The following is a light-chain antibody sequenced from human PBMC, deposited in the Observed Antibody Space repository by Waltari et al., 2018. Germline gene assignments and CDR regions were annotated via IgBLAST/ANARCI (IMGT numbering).Light chain of an antibody. CDR3: HQYYILPFS. CDR1: QSLLFSSNNKNY. V-gene: IGKV4-1*01. CDR2: WAS. Sequence: DIVMTQSPDSLAVSLGERATINCKSSQSLLFSSNNKNYIAWFQQKPGQPPKLLFYWASTRESGVPDRFSGSGSGTDFTLTISSLQDEDVAIYYCHQYYILPFSFGQGTKLEIK. J-gene: IGKJ2*03.